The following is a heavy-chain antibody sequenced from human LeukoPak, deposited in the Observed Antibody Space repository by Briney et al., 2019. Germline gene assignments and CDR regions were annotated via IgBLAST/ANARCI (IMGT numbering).Heavy chain of an antibody. CDR1: GGSISSGGYY. CDR3: AGTLKWLAFDY. CDR2: FYHSGIT. Sequence: PSQTLSLTCTVSGGSISSGGYYWNWIRQPPGKGLEWIGYFYHSGITYYNPSLRSRVTISVDTSKNQFSLKLSSVTAADTAVYYCAGTLKWLAFDYWGLGALVTVSS. D-gene: IGHD6-19*01. J-gene: IGHJ4*02. V-gene: IGHV4-30-2*01.